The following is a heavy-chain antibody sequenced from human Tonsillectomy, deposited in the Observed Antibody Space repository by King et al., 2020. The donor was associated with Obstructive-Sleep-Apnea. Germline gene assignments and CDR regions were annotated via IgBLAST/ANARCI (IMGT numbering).Heavy chain of an antibody. D-gene: IGHD3-16*01. J-gene: IGHJ5*02. V-gene: IGHV4-38-2*02. CDR3: ARVFERAFVFGIDP. Sequence: LQLQESGPGLVKPSETLSLTCTVSGYSISSGYYWGWIRQPPGKGLEWIGSIYHSGSTYYNPSLRSRVTISVETSKNQLTLKLSSVTAADTAVYYCARVFERAFVFGIDPWGQGTLVTVSS. CDR1: GYSISSGYY. CDR2: IYHSGST.